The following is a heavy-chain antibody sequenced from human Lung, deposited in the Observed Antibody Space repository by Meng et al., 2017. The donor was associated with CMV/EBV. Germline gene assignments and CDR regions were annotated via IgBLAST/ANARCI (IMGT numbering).Heavy chain of an antibody. CDR1: GFTFSTYT. CDR2: ISSSRSYI. V-gene: IGHV3-21*01. D-gene: IGHD3-16*01. CDR3: AKDLLLFGGPNAYFDQ. J-gene: IGHJ4*02. Sequence: GGSLRLXCATSGFTFSTYTMHWVRQAPGKGLEWVSSISSSRSYINYADSVKGRFTISRDNAKNSLYLQMNKMRPEETALYYCAKDLLLFGGPNAYFDQWGQGTLVTVSS.